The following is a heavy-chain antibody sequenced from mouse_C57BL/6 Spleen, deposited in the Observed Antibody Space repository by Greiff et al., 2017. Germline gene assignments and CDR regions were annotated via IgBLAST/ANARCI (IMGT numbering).Heavy chain of an antibody. Sequence: VQLQESGAELVKPGASVKISCKASGYAFSSYWMNWVKQRPGQGLEWIGQIYPGDGDTNYNGKFKGKATLTADKSSSTAYMELRSLTSEDSAVYFCARSYGSSYYFDYWGQGTTLTVSS. J-gene: IGHJ2*01. D-gene: IGHD1-1*01. CDR3: ARSYGSSYYFDY. CDR1: GYAFSSYW. V-gene: IGHV1-80*01. CDR2: IYPGDGDT.